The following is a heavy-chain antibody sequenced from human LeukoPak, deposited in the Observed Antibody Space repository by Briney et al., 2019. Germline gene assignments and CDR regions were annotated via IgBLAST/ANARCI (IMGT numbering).Heavy chain of an antibody. CDR1: GYTFTSYG. V-gene: IGHV1-18*01. CDR3: ARNEDYYDSSGYLNWFDP. J-gene: IGHJ5*02. CDR2: ISAYNGNT. Sequence: GASVKVSCKASGYTFTSYGISWVRQAPGQGLEWMGWISAYNGNTNYAQKLQGRATMTTDTSTSTAYMELRSLRSDDTAVYYCARNEDYYDSSGYLNWFDPWGQGTLVTVSS. D-gene: IGHD3-22*01.